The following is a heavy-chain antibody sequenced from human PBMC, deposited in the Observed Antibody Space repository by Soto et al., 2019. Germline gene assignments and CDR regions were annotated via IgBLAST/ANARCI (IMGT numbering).Heavy chain of an antibody. Sequence: QVQLVESGGGVVQPGRSLRLSCAASGFTFSSYGMHWVRQATGKGLEWVAVIWYDGSNKYYADSVKGRFTISRDNSKNTLYLQMNSLRAEDTAVYYCARAGYDYVWGSYRPRVFDYWGQGTLVTVSS. V-gene: IGHV3-33*01. D-gene: IGHD3-16*02. CDR3: ARAGYDYVWGSYRPRVFDY. CDR1: GFTFSSYG. J-gene: IGHJ4*02. CDR2: IWYDGSNK.